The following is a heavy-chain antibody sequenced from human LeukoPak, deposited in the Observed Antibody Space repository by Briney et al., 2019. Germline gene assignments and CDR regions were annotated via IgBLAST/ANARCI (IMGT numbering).Heavy chain of an antibody. V-gene: IGHV3-66*02. J-gene: IGHJ4*02. Sequence: GGSLRPSCAASGFTVSNNYMTWVRQAPGKGLEWVSLIYSAGGTLYADSVKGRFTISRDNSKNTLYLQMNSLRTEDTAVYYCASGSSLGQVDYWGQGTLVTVSS. CDR1: GFTVSNNY. D-gene: IGHD1-26*01. CDR2: IYSAGGT. CDR3: ASGSSLGQVDY.